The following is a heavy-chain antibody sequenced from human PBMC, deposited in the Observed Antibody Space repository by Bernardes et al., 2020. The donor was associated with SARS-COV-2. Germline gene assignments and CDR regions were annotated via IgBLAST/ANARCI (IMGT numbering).Heavy chain of an antibody. CDR3: ARIYCTTTDCFYDY. CDR1: GFTLSSYW. D-gene: IGHD2-8*01. J-gene: IGHJ4*02. Sequence: GRSLRLSCAASGFTLSSYWMSWVRQAPGEGLEWVANINQDERRIHYVDSVKGRFIISRDNAKNSLYLQMDSLRSEDTAVYFCARIYCTTTDCFYDYWGQGTLVTVSS. CDR2: INQDERRI. V-gene: IGHV3-7*04.